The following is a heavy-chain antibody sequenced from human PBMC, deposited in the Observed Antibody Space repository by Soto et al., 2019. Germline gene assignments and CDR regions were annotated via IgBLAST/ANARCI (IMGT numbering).Heavy chain of an antibody. J-gene: IGHJ6*03. Sequence: PGGSLRLSCAASGFTVSSSYMSWVRQAPGKGLEWVSVIYSGGNTSYADSVKGRFTISRDNSKNTLYLQMNSLRAEDTAVYYCVRIIAAAGGGYNYDYYMDVWGKGTTVTVSS. V-gene: IGHV3-66*01. D-gene: IGHD6-13*01. CDR1: GFTVSSSY. CDR2: IYSGGNT. CDR3: VRIIAAAGGGYNYDYYMDV.